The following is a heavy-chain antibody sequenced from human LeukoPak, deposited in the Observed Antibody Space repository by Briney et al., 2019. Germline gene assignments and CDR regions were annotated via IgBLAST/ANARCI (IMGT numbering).Heavy chain of an antibody. CDR3: ARLPDDGGY. CDR1: GGSISSWSKC. D-gene: IGHD6-13*01. V-gene: IGHV4-39*01. Sequence: PSETLSLTCTVSGGSISSWSKCWGWIRQPPGKGLEWIGSISYSGSTYYNLSLKSRVTMSVDTSNNQFSLKLSSVTAADAAVYYCARLPDDGGYWGQGTLVTVSS. CDR2: ISYSGST. J-gene: IGHJ4*02.